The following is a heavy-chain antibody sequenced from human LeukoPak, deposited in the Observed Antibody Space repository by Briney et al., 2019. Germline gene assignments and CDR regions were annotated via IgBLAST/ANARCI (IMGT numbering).Heavy chain of an antibody. V-gene: IGHV1-69*13. CDR3: ARVDVVVVAATRRSKDSYYIDV. CDR2: IIPIFGTA. J-gene: IGHJ6*03. Sequence: GASVKVSCKASGGTFSSYAISWVRQAPGQGLEWMGRIIPIFGTANYAQKFQGRVTITADESTSTAYMELSSLRSEDTAVYYCARVDVVVVAATRRSKDSYYIDVWGKGTTVTVSS. D-gene: IGHD2-15*01. CDR1: GGTFSSYA.